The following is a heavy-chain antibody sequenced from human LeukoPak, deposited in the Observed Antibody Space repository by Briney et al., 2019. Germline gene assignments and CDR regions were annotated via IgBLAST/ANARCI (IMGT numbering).Heavy chain of an antibody. CDR2: IYHSGST. CDR3: ARVLSYDFWSGYYAGRGHYFDY. J-gene: IGHJ4*02. V-gene: IGHV4-4*02. CDR1: GGSISSSNW. Sequence: PSGTLSLTCAVSGGSISSSNWWSWVRQPPGKGLEWIGEIYHSGSTNYNPSLKSRVTISVDKSKNQFSLKLSSVTAADTAVYYCARVLSYDFWSGYYAGRGHYFDYWGQGTLVTVSS. D-gene: IGHD3-3*01.